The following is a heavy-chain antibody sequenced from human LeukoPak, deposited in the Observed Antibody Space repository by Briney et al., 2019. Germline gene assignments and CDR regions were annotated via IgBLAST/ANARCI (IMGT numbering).Heavy chain of an antibody. CDR2: ISSSSSTT. CDR1: GFTFSRYG. Sequence: GGSLRLSYATSGFTFSRYGMNWVRQAPGKGLEWVSYISSSSSTTYYTDSVKGRFTISRDNAKNSQYLQMNSLRAEDTAVYYCARDLCSSDSCSIDYWGQGTLVTVSS. CDR3: ARDLCSSDSCSIDY. D-gene: IGHD2-15*01. J-gene: IGHJ4*02. V-gene: IGHV3-48*01.